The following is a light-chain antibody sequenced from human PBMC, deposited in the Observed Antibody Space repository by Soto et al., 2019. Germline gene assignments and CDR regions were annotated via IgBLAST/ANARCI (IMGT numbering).Light chain of an antibody. CDR3: QQSYSTQYT. CDR1: QDIRNT. CDR2: AAS. V-gene: IGKV1-39*01. J-gene: IGKJ2*01. Sequence: IQLTQSPSSLSASVGDRVAISCRASQDIRNTLAWYQQKPGEAPKLLIFAASNLQSGVPSRFSGSGSVTDFTLTISSLQPEDFATYYCQQSYSTQYTFGQGTKLEIK.